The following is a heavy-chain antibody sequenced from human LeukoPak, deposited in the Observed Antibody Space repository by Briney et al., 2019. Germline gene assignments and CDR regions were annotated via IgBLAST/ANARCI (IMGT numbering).Heavy chain of an antibody. J-gene: IGHJ4*02. CDR2: ISPNSGGT. V-gene: IGHV1-2*02. CDR1: GYTFTGYY. CDR3: AREYDSSGYHSFDY. D-gene: IGHD3-22*01. Sequence: ASVKVFCKASGYTFTGYYMHWVRQAPGQGLVWMRWISPNSGGTNYAQKFQGRVTMTRDTSISTAYMELSRMRSDDTAVYYCAREYDSSGYHSFDYWGQGTLVTVSS.